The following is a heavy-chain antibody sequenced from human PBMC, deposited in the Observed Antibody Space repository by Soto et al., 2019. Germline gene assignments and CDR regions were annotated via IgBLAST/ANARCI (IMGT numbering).Heavy chain of an antibody. CDR3: VKETYYYDVSSYYPLGS. J-gene: IGHJ5*02. CDR2: TSRDGTNT. Sequence: GGSLRLSCAASGFTFDDYNMHWVRQAPGKGLEWVSLTSRDGTNTNYEEYVKGRFTIPRDNSKNSLYLQMNSLRTEDTALYYCVKETYYYDVSSYYPLGSWGQGTLVTVSS. V-gene: IGHV3-43*01. D-gene: IGHD3-22*01. CDR1: GFTFDDYN.